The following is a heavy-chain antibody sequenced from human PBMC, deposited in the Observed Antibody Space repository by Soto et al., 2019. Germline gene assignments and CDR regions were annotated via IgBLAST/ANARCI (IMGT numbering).Heavy chain of an antibody. V-gene: IGHV4-59*01. CDR2: IHYTGNT. CDR3: AAADYLTGFSYRAIKWFDP. Sequence: PSETLSLTCTVSSGSISSYYWSWIRQPPGKGLEWIGYIHYTGNTNSNPSLKGRVTLSIDPSWNQFSLKLRSVTAADTAVYYCAAADYLTGFSYRAIKWFDPWGQGTPVTVSS. D-gene: IGHD3-9*01. J-gene: IGHJ5*02. CDR1: SGSISSYY.